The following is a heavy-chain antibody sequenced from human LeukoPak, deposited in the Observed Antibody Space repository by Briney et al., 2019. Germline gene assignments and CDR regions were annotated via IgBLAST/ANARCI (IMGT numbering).Heavy chain of an antibody. CDR2: IYYSGTT. D-gene: IGHD2-21*02. V-gene: IGHV4-39*01. CDR3: ATTYCGGDCYPAW. CDR1: GDSISKGSYY. Sequence: SETLSLTCTVSGDSISKGSYYWGFIRQPPGKGLEWIGNIYYSGTTYYSPSLSSRVTISVDTSKNQFSLKLNSMTAADTAVYYCATTYCGGDCYPAWWGQGTLVTVSS. J-gene: IGHJ4*02.